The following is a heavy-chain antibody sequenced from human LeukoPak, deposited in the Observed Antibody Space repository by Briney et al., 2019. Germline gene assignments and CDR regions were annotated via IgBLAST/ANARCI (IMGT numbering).Heavy chain of an antibody. J-gene: IGHJ4*02. CDR2: IDAGATST. Sequence: PGRSLRLSCAASGFTFSSYGMHWVRQAPGKGLEWVSYIDAGATSTNYADSVWGRFTLSRDNAQNSVHLQMNSLRDEDTAVYYCVRGRLLRSTKYFDYWGQGALVTVSS. CDR1: GFTFSSYG. CDR3: VRGRLLRSTKYFDY. D-gene: IGHD2-21*02. V-gene: IGHV3-48*02.